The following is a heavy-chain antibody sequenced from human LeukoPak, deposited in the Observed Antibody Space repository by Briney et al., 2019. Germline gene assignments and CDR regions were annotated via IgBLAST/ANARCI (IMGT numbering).Heavy chain of an antibody. Sequence: GASVKVSCKASGYTFTNYGISWVRQAPGQGPEWMGWISAYNGKTNYAQKVQGRVTMTTDTSTSTAYMELSSLRSEDTAVYYCASTSHHDYDSSGYYGGWNYWGQGTLVTVSS. CDR1: GYTFTNYG. CDR2: ISAYNGKT. CDR3: ASTSHHDYDSSGYYGGWNY. J-gene: IGHJ4*02. D-gene: IGHD3-22*01. V-gene: IGHV1-18*01.